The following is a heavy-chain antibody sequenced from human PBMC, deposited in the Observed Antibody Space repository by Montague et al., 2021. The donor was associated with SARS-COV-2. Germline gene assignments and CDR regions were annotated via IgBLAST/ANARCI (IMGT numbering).Heavy chain of an antibody. CDR3: ATDRTVAPGYGFDP. V-gene: IGHV3-74*01. Sequence: SLRLSCAASGFTFSSHWMHWVRQLPGKGLLLVSRINTAGTITNYADSVKGRFTISRDNAKNSMYLQMNSLRVEDTAVYYCATDRTVAPGYGFDPWGQGTLVTVSS. CDR1: GFTFSSHW. D-gene: IGHD2-15*01. CDR2: INTAGTIT. J-gene: IGHJ5*02.